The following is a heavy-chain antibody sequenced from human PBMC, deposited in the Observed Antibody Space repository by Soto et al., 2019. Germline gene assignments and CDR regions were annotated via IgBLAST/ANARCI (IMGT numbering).Heavy chain of an antibody. CDR1: GGSISSYY. Sequence: SESLSLTCTVSGGSISSYYWSWIRQPPGKGLEWIGYIYYSGSTNYNPSLKSRVTISVDTSKNQFSLKLSSVTAADTAVYYCAREDITMVRGVPGAMDVWGQGTTVTSP. D-gene: IGHD3-10*01. V-gene: IGHV4-59*01. CDR3: AREDITMVRGVPGAMDV. CDR2: IYYSGST. J-gene: IGHJ6*02.